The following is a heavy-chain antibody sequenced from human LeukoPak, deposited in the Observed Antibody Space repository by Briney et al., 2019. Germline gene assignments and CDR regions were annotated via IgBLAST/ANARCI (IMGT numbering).Heavy chain of an antibody. Sequence: SQALSLTCAISGDSVSSNSAAWNWIRQSPSRGLEWLGRTYYRSKWYNDYAVSVKSRITIDPDTSKNQFSLQLDSVTPEDTAVYYCCHSLSGRTGAFDIWGRGTVVTVSS. CDR1: GDSVSSNSAA. CDR3: CHSLSGRTGAFDI. V-gene: IGHV6-1*01. D-gene: IGHD2-21*01. J-gene: IGHJ3*02. CDR2: TYYRSKWYN.